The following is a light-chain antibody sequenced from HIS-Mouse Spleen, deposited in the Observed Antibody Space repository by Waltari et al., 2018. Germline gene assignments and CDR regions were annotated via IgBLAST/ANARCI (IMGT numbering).Light chain of an antibody. V-gene: IGLV1-40*01. CDR2: GNS. CDR3: QSYDSSLSGDVV. Sequence: QSVLTQPPSVSGAPGQRVTISCTGSSSNIGAGYDVHWYQQLPGTAPKLLIYGNSKRPSGVPDRFSGSKSGTSASLAITGLQAEDEADYYCQSYDSSLSGDVVFGGGTKLTVL. CDR1: SSNIGAGYD. J-gene: IGLJ2*01.